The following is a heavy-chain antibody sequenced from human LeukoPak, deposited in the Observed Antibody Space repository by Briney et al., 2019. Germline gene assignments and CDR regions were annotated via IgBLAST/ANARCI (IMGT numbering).Heavy chain of an antibody. CDR1: GGSISSFY. CDR3: ARDSGRGYSYAPNWFDP. Sequence: SETLSLTCTVSGGSISSFYWSWIRQPPGKGLEWIGYIYYSGSTNYNPSLKSRVTISVDTSKNQFSLKLSSVTAADTAVYYCARDSGRGYSYAPNWFDPWGQGTLVTVSS. D-gene: IGHD5-18*01. V-gene: IGHV4-59*01. J-gene: IGHJ5*02. CDR2: IYYSGST.